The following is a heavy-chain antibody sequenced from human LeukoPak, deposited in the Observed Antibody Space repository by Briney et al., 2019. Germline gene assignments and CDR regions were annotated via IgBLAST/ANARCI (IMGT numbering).Heavy chain of an antibody. CDR2: IYYSGST. CDR3: ARHSIVGAAYYYYGMDV. D-gene: IGHD1-26*01. J-gene: IGHJ6*02. V-gene: IGHV4-39*01. CDR1: GGSISSSSYY. Sequence: PSETLSLTCTVSGGSISSSSYYWGWIRQPPGKGLEWIGSIYYSGSTYYNPSLKSRVTISVDTSKNQFSLKLSSVTAADTAVYYCARHSIVGAAYYYYGMDVWGLGTTVTVSS.